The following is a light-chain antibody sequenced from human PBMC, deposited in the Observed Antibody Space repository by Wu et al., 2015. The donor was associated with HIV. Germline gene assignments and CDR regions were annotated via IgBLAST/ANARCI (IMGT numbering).Light chain of an antibody. CDR1: QAISSPF. CDR2: ATS. J-gene: IGKJ4*01. CDR3: QQYDRSPVT. Sequence: EIVLTQSPGTLSLSPGERATLSCRASQAISSPFLAWYQQKPAQTPRLLIYATSRRATGIPDRFSGSGYGTDFTLTISRLEPQDFAVYYCQQYDRSPVTFGGGTKVE. V-gene: IGKV3-20*01.